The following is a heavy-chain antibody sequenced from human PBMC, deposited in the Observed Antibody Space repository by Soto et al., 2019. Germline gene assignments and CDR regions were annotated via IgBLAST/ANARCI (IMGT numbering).Heavy chain of an antibody. D-gene: IGHD5-12*01. CDR2: IKQDGSEK. V-gene: IGHV3-7*01. J-gene: IGHJ4*02. CDR1: GCTFSSYW. Sequence: EVQLVESGGGLVQPGGSLRLSCAASGCTFSSYWMSWVRQAPGKGLEWVANIKQDGSEKYYVDSVKGRFTISRDNAKNSLYLQMNSLRAEDTAVYYCARTNIVATIIFDYWGQGTLVTVSS. CDR3: ARTNIVATIIFDY.